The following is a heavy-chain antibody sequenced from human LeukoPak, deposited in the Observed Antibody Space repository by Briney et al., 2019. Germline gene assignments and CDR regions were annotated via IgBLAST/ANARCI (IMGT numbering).Heavy chain of an antibody. Sequence: GGSLRLSCAASGFTFSSYGMHWVRQAPGKGLEWVAFIRYDGSNKYYADSVKGRFTISRDNSKNTLYLQMNSLRAEDTAVYYCARDFRTHYDILTGYYGYYYYMDVWGKGTTVTISS. J-gene: IGHJ6*03. V-gene: IGHV3-30*02. D-gene: IGHD3-9*01. CDR2: IRYDGSNK. CDR3: ARDFRTHYDILTGYYGYYYYMDV. CDR1: GFTFSSYG.